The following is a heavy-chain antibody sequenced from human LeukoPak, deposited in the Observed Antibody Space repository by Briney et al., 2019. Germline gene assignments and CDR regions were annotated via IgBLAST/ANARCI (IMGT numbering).Heavy chain of an antibody. J-gene: IGHJ4*02. Sequence: PGGSLRLSCAASGFTFSSYAMSWVRQAPGKGLEWVSAISGSGGSTYYADSVRGRFTISRDNSKNTLYLQMNSLRAEDTTVYYCAKRRTTLDFFDYWGQGTLVTVSS. D-gene: IGHD4-11*01. V-gene: IGHV3-23*01. CDR2: ISGSGGST. CDR3: AKRRTTLDFFDY. CDR1: GFTFSSYA.